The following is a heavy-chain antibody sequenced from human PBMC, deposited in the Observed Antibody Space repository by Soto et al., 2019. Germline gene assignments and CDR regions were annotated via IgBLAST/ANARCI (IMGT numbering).Heavy chain of an antibody. CDR2: ISAYNGNT. V-gene: IGHV1-18*01. CDR1: GYTFTSYG. Sequence: ASVKVSCKTSGYTFTSYGISWVRQAPGQGLEWMGWISAYNGNTNYAQKLQGRVTMTTDTSTSTAYMELRSLRSDDTAVYYCTPLGYCGGGSCYSQQVWGQGTLVTVSS. D-gene: IGHD2-15*01. CDR3: TPLGYCGGGSCYSQQV. J-gene: IGHJ4*02.